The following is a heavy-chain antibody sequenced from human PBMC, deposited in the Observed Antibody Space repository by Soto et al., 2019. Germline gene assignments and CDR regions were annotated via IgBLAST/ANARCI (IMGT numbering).Heavy chain of an antibody. V-gene: IGHV4-34*01. CDR2: INGSGPI. CDR3: ARESHDIFTGPPCVWYVDL. CDR1: GGSFSGYY. D-gene: IGHD3-9*01. Sequence: QVQLQQWGAGPLRPLETLSLTCGVSGGSFSGYYWAWIRQYPGKGLEWIGEINGSGPINYNPALKSRISISVDPSKNHYSLKLRYVTAADTAVYYCARESHDIFTGPPCVWYVDLWGRGTRVTVSS. J-gene: IGHJ2*01.